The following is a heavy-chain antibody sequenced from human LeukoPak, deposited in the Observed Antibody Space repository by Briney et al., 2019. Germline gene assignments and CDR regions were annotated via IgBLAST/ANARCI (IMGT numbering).Heavy chain of an antibody. CDR3: ARAQPTQYYSDISDYHRGTFHI. V-gene: IGHV1-2*02. CDR1: GYTFTEYH. CDR2: INPYSGGT. Sequence: ASVKVSCKASGYTFTEYHMHWVRQAPGQGLEWMGCINPYSGGTNYAQKLQGRVTMTRDTSIRTAYMELSSLRSDDTAVYYCARAQPTQYYSDISDYHRGTFHIWGQGTMVTVSA. D-gene: IGHD3-22*01. J-gene: IGHJ3*02.